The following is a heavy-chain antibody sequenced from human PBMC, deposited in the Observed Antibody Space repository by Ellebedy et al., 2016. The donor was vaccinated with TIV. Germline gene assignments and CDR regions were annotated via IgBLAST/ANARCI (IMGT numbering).Heavy chain of an antibody. CDR1: GYTFTSYG. Sequence: AASVKVSCKASGYTFTSYGISWVRQAPGQGLEWMGWISAYNGNTNYAQKLQGRVTMTTDTSTSTAYMELRSLRSDDTAVYFCARSLYFGDFPFDSWGQGTLVTVSS. CDR2: ISAYNGNT. J-gene: IGHJ4*02. D-gene: IGHD3-10*01. V-gene: IGHV1-18*01. CDR3: ARSLYFGDFPFDS.